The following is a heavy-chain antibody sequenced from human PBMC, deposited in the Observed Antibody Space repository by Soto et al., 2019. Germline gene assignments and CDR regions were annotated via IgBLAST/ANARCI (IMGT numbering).Heavy chain of an antibody. V-gene: IGHV4-34*01. Sequence: QVQLQQWGAGLLKPSETLSLTCAVYGGSFRGYYWSWIRKPPGKGLEWIGDINHRGSTNYNPSLKSRVTISVDTAKNQYSLKLSSVTAADTAVYYCARWSDIVVVPAARFGYWGQGTLVTVSS. D-gene: IGHD2-2*01. CDR3: ARWSDIVVVPAARFGY. J-gene: IGHJ4*02. CDR1: GGSFRGYY. CDR2: INHRGST.